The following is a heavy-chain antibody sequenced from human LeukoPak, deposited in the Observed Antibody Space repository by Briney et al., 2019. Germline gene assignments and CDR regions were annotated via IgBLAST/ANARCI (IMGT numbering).Heavy chain of an antibody. CDR1: GLTFSSYA. CDR2: ISGSGGST. CDR3: AGPYYFDSSGYYPALGC. D-gene: IGHD3-22*01. V-gene: IGHV3-23*01. Sequence: QPGGSLRLSCAASGLTFSSYAMSWVRQAPGKGLEWVPAISGSGGSTYYADSVKGRFTISRDNSKNSLFLQMNSLRAEDTAVYYCAGPYYFDSSGYYPALGCWGQGTLVTVSS. J-gene: IGHJ4*02.